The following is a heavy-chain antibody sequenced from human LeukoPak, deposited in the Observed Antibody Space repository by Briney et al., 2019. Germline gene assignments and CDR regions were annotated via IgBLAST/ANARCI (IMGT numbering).Heavy chain of an antibody. CDR3: ARLFSNRVPAAISV. D-gene: IGHD2-2*01. CDR1: GGTFSSYA. CDR2: IIPIFGTA. V-gene: IGHV1-69*05. Sequence: SVKVSCKASGGTFSSYAISWVRQAPGQGLEWMGGIIPIFGTANYAQKFQGRVTITTDESTSTAYMELSSLRSEDTAVYYCARLFSNRVPAAISVWGKGTTVTVSS. J-gene: IGHJ6*04.